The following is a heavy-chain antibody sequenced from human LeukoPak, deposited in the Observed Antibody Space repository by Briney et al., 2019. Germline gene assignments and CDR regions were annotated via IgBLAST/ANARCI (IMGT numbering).Heavy chain of an antibody. V-gene: IGHV4-59*02. D-gene: IGHD3-22*01. CDR3: ARGGYVYDSSGYYYGSVDY. Sequence: ASETLSLTCTVSSDSVSSYYWSWIRQPPGKGLEYIGYIYYSGSTNYNPSLKSRVTMSVDTSKNQFSLKLSSVTAADTAVYYCARGGYVYDSSGYYYGSVDYWGQGTLVTVSS. CDR2: IYYSGST. CDR1: SDSVSSYY. J-gene: IGHJ4*02.